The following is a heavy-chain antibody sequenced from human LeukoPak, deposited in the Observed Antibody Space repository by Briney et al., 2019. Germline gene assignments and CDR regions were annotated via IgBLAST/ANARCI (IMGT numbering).Heavy chain of an antibody. Sequence: SQTLSLTCTVSGGSISSDNYYWTWIRQPAGKGLEWIGRIYTSERTHYNPSLKTRVTISVDTSKSQFSLKLTSVTAADTAVYYCARVFMITFGGVIVSWGQGTLVTVS. V-gene: IGHV4-61*02. J-gene: IGHJ4*02. CDR1: GGSISSDNYY. D-gene: IGHD3-16*02. CDR2: IYTSERT. CDR3: ARVFMITFGGVIVS.